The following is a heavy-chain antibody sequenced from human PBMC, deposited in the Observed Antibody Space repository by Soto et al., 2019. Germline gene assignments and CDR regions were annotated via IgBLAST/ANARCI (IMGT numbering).Heavy chain of an antibody. Sequence: QVQLVESGGGVVQPGRSLRLSCAASGFTFSSYGMHWVRQAPGKGLEWVAVISYHGSDQYYADSVKGRYTISRDNSKNTVHLQMNSLRAEDPAVYYCAKEVRYYYDSRGVDAFDIWGQGTVVTVSS. CDR1: GFTFSSYG. CDR3: AKEVRYYYDSRGVDAFDI. V-gene: IGHV3-30*18. CDR2: ISYHGSDQ. D-gene: IGHD3-22*01. J-gene: IGHJ3*02.